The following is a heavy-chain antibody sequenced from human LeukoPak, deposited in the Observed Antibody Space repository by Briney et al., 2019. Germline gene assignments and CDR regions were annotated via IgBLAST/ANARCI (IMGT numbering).Heavy chain of an antibody. Sequence: RGESLRISCKCSGYRFTSYWISWVRPMPGKSLEWMGRIDPSDSYTNYSPSFQGHVTISADKSISTAYLQLSSLKASDTAMYYCARRSKYSSSWYIDCWGQGTLVTVSS. D-gene: IGHD6-13*01. CDR3: ARRSKYSSSWYIDC. J-gene: IGHJ4*02. CDR2: IDPSDSYT. CDR1: GYRFTSYW. V-gene: IGHV5-10-1*01.